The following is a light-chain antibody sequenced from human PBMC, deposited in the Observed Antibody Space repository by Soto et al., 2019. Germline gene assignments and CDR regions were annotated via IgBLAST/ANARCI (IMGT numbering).Light chain of an antibody. CDR1: QSVSSN. CDR3: QQYNNGPPLT. CDR2: GAS. Sequence: EIVMTQSPATLSVSPGERATLSCRASQSVSSNFAWYQQKPGQAPRILIYGASTRATGIPARFSGSGSGTEFTLTISSLQSEDFAVYYCQQYNNGPPLTCGGGTKVEIK. V-gene: IGKV3-15*01. J-gene: IGKJ4*01.